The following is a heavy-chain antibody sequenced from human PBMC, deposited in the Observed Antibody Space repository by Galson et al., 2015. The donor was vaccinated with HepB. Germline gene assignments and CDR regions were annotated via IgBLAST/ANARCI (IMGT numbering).Heavy chain of an antibody. V-gene: IGHV1-18*01. J-gene: IGHJ6*02. Sequence: SVKVSCKASGYTFTSYGISWVRQAPGQGLEWMGWISAYNGNTNYAQKLQGRVTMTTDTSTSTAYMELRSLRSDDTAVYYCARVAVGATTYLGAYYYYGMDVWGQGTTVTVSS. CDR2: ISAYNGNT. CDR1: GYTFTSYG. D-gene: IGHD1-26*01. CDR3: ARVAVGATTYLGAYYYYGMDV.